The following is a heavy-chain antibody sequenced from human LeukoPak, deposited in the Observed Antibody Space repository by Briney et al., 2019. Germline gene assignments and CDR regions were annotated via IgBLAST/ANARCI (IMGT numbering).Heavy chain of an antibody. D-gene: IGHD6-13*01. J-gene: IGHJ4*02. CDR2: ISYEGSNK. V-gene: IGHV3-30-3*01. Sequence: PGRSLRLSCAASGFTFSSYAMHWVRQAPGKGLEWVAVISYEGSNKYNADSVKGRFTISRDNSKNTLYLQMNSLRAEDTAVYYCARDREQLGSFDYWGQGTLVTVSS. CDR3: ARDREQLGSFDY. CDR1: GFTFSSYA.